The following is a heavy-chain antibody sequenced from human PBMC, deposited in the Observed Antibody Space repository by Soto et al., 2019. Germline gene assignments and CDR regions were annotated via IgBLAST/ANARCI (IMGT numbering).Heavy chain of an antibody. J-gene: IGHJ4*02. D-gene: IGHD6-19*01. V-gene: IGHV4-59*01. CDR1: GGSISSYY. Sequence: PSETLSLTCTVSGGSISSYYWSWIRQPPGKGLEWIGYIYYSGSTNYNPSLKSRVTISVDTSKNQFSLKLSSVTAADTAVYYCARDLSGRGWDFDYWGKGPLVTVPS. CDR3: ARDLSGRGWDFDY. CDR2: IYYSGST.